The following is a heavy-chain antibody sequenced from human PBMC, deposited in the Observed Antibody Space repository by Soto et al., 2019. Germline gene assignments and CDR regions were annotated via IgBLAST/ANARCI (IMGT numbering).Heavy chain of an antibody. J-gene: IGHJ5*02. CDR1: GGSISSGGYY. V-gene: IGHV4-31*03. CDR2: IYYSGST. Sequence: QVQLQESGPGLVKPSQTLSLTCTVSGGSISSGGYYWSWIRQHPGKGLEWIGYIYYSGSTYYNPSLKSRVTISVDTSKNQFSLKLSSVTAADTAVYYCARGETTVTTNWFDPWGQGTLVTVSS. D-gene: IGHD4-17*01. CDR3: ARGETTVTTNWFDP.